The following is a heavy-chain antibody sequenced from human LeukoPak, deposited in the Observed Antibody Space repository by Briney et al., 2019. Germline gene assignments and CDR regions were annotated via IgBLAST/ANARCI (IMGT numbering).Heavy chain of an antibody. D-gene: IGHD5-18*01. V-gene: IGHV4-39*01. Sequence: SETLSLTCTVSGVSIDSTYYYWGWIRQPPGKGLEWIGSVAYSGSTFYNPSLKSRLTISVDTSKNQFSLKLSSVTAADTAVYYCARHSRYGYSYGLDSGFDPWGQGTLVTVSS. J-gene: IGHJ5*02. CDR2: VAYSGST. CDR1: GVSIDSTYYY. CDR3: ARHSRYGYSYGLDSGFDP.